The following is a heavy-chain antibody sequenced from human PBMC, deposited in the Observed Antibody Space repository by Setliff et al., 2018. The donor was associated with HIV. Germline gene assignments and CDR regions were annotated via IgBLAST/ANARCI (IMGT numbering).Heavy chain of an antibody. D-gene: IGHD3-9*01. J-gene: IGHJ6*03. CDR1: GFTFDDYA. Sequence: PGGSLRLSCAASGFTFDDYAMHWVRQAPGKGLEWVSGIGWNSGSIGYADSVKGRFTISRDNAKNSLYLQMNSLRAEDTAVYYCARDQTQYYDILTGYYRHLYYMDVWGKGTTVTVSS. CDR3: ARDQTQYYDILTGYYRHLYYMDV. CDR2: IGWNSGSI. V-gene: IGHV3-9*01.